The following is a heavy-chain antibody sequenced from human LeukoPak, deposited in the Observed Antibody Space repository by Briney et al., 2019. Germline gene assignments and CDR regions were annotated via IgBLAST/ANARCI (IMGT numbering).Heavy chain of an antibody. CDR3: ARVTIDNDAFDI. V-gene: IGHV1-8*01. D-gene: IGHD4-11*01. CDR1: GYTFTSYD. Sequence: GASVKVSCKASGYTFTSYDINWVRQATGQGLEWMGWMNPNSGNTGYAQKFQGRVTMTRNTSISTAYMELSSLRSEDTAVYYCARVTIDNDAFDIWGQGTMVTVSS. CDR2: MNPNSGNT. J-gene: IGHJ3*02.